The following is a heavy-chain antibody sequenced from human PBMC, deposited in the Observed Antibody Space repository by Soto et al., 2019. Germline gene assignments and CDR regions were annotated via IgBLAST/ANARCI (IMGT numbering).Heavy chain of an antibody. CDR1: GGSFSGYY. CDR2: TIHSGGT. V-gene: IGHV4-34*01. CDR3: ARGGGSSWSYYPMEV. D-gene: IGHD6-6*01. Sequence: PSETLSLTCAVFGGSFSGYYWVWIRQPPRKGLEWIGETIHSGGTNYSPSLRSRVTISLHTSNNQFSLSLYSVTAADTAVYYCARGGGSSWSYYPMEVWGDGFTVTVS. J-gene: IGHJ6*02.